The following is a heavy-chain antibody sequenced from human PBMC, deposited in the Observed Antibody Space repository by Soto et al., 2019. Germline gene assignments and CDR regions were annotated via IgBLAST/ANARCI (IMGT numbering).Heavy chain of an antibody. V-gene: IGHV1-69*01. CDR3: ATEPIAALPHRGYFAL. CDR2: IIPIFGTA. D-gene: IGHD6-6*01. Sequence: QVQLVQSGAEVKKPGSSVKVSCKASGGTFSSYAISWVRQAPGQGLEWMGGIIPIFGTANYAQKFQGRVRFTADESTCAAYMGLSSLRSEDPAGYYCATEPIAALPHRGYFALWGRGTLVTVSS. J-gene: IGHJ2*01. CDR1: GGTFSSYA.